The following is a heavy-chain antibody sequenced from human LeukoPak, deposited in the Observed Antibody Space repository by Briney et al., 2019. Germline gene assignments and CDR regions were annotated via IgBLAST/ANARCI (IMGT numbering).Heavy chain of an antibody. V-gene: IGHV3-23*01. Sequence: PGGSLRLSSAASGFTFSSYAMSWVRQAPGKGLEWVSAISGSGGSTYYADSVKGRFTISRDNSKNTLYLQMNSLRAEDTAVYYCAKDTYNWNQFDYWGQGTLVTVSS. CDR3: AKDTYNWNQFDY. J-gene: IGHJ4*02. CDR2: ISGSGGST. CDR1: GFTFSSYA. D-gene: IGHD1-20*01.